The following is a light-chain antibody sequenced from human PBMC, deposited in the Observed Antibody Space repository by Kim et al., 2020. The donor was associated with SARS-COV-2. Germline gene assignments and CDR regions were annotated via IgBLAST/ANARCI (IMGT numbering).Light chain of an antibody. CDR2: SAS. V-gene: IGKV1-12*01. Sequence: DIQMTQSPSSVSASVGDRVIIACRAGQDVSSWLAWYQQKPGKAPKLVIYSASTLQTGVPPRFSGSVSGTEFTLTISSLQPEDIATYYCQQANSFPLTFGGGTKVDIK. CDR3: QQANSFPLT. CDR1: QDVSSW. J-gene: IGKJ4*01.